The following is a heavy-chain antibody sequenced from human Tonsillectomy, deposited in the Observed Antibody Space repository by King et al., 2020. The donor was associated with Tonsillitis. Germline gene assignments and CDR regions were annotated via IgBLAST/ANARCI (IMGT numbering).Heavy chain of an antibody. CDR3: ARECRVGRRGEDDVWSGSYRYGMDV. V-gene: IGHV1-69*01. J-gene: IGHJ6*02. Sequence: QLVQSGAEVKKPGSSVKVSCKASGGTFSSYAISWVRQAPGQGLEWMGGIIPIFGTANYAQKFQGRVTITADESTSTASMELRSLRSEDTAVYYCARECRVGRRGEDDVWSGSYRYGMDVWGQGTTVTVSS. CDR2: IIPIFGTA. D-gene: IGHD3-3*01. CDR1: GGTFSSYA.